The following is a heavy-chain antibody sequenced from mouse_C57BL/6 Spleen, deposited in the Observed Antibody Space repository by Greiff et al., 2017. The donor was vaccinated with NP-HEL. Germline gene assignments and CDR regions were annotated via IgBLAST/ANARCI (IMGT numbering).Heavy chain of an antibody. CDR1: GYTFTDYN. CDR2: INPNNGGT. J-gene: IGHJ3*01. Sequence: VQLQQSGPELVKPGASVKIPCKASGYTFTDYNMDWVKQSHGKSLEWIGDINPNNGGTIYNQKFKGKATLTVDKSSSTAYMELRSLTSEDTAVYYCAREDSNPFAYWGQGTLVTVSA. CDR3: AREDSNPFAY. D-gene: IGHD2-5*01. V-gene: IGHV1-18*01.